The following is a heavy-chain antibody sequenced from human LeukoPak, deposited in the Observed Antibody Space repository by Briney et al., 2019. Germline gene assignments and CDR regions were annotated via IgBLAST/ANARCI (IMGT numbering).Heavy chain of an antibody. V-gene: IGHV3-7*02. CDR1: GFTFSSYW. J-gene: IGHJ6*02. D-gene: IGHD2-2*01. CDR3: ARWDDIVVVPAAPYYYYGMDV. Sequence: GGSLRLSCTASGFTFSSYWMSWVRQAPGKGLEWVANINQDGREKHSVDSVKGRFTVSRDNARNSLYLQMNSLRAEDTAMYYCARWDDIVVVPAAPYYYYGMDVWGQGTTVTVSS. CDR2: INQDGREK.